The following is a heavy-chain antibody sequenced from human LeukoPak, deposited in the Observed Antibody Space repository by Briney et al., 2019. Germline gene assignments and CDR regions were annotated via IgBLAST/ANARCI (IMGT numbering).Heavy chain of an antibody. V-gene: IGHV4-59*12. CDR1: GGSISSYY. Sequence: SETLSLTCTVSGGSISSYYWSWIRQPPGKGLEWIGNIFYSGSTYYSPSLKSRVTISLDTSRSQFSLKLTSVTAADTAVYYCAKSNGYGLVDIWGQGTMVTVSS. CDR3: AKSNGYGLVDI. J-gene: IGHJ3*02. D-gene: IGHD3-10*01. CDR2: IFYSGST.